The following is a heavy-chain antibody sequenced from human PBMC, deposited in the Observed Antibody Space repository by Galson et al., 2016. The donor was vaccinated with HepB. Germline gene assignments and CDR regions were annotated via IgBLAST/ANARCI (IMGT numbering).Heavy chain of an antibody. Sequence: SLRLSCAGSGFRFSDYRMNWFRRAPGKGLEWISSLDGSGTWQHSSESLKGRFTISSDNGENTLFLQMSGLRADDTAVYFCARDLDSRYYYSYHVMDVWGQGTTVTVSS. CDR1: GFRFSDYR. CDR3: ARDLDSRYYYSYHVMDV. J-gene: IGHJ6*02. CDR2: LDGSGTWQ. D-gene: IGHD3-22*01. V-gene: IGHV3-21*01.